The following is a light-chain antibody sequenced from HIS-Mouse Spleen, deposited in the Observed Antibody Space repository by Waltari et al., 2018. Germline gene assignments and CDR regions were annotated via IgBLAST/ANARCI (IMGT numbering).Light chain of an antibody. Sequence: SYELTQPPSVSVSPGQTARITCSGDALPKQYAYWYQQKPGQAPVLVVNKDSERPSGIPERFSGSNSGNTATLTISGTQAMDEADYYCQAWDSSTVVFGGGTKLTVL. CDR2: KDS. J-gene: IGLJ2*01. CDR1: ALPKQY. V-gene: IGLV3-25*02. CDR3: QAWDSSTVV.